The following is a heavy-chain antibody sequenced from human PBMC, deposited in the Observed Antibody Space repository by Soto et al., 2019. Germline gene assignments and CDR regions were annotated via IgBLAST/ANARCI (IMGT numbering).Heavy chain of an antibody. V-gene: IGHV3-72*01. J-gene: IGHJ4*02. CDR2: TRNKANSYTT. Sequence: VGSLRLSCAASGFTFSDHYMDWVRQAPGKGLEWVGRTRNKANSYTTEYAASVKGRFTISRDDSKNSLYLQMNSLKTEDTAVYYCARSAGDGYTPYYFDYWGQGTLVTVSS. CDR1: GFTFSDHY. D-gene: IGHD5-12*01. CDR3: ARSAGDGYTPYYFDY.